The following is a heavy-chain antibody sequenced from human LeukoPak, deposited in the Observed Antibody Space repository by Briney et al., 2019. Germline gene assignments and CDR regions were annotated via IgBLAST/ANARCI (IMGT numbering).Heavy chain of an antibody. D-gene: IGHD2-21*02. V-gene: IGHV4-59*01. Sequence: SETLSLTCTVSGGSISSYYWSWIRQPPGKGLEWIGYIYYSGSTNYNPSLKSRVTISLDTSTNQFSLKLNSVTAADTARYYCARMDGGDTYPPYHYYGMDVWGQGTTVTVSS. J-gene: IGHJ6*02. CDR1: GGSISSYY. CDR2: IYYSGST. CDR3: ARMDGGDTYPPYHYYGMDV.